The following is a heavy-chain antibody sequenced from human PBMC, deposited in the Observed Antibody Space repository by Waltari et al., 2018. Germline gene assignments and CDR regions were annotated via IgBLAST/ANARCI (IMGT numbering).Heavy chain of an antibody. CDR3: ARVSGGYPVGWIDP. Sequence: QVQLQESGPGLVKPSETLSLTCTVSGASISTSPYYWGWIRQPPGKGLEWIGNIYSAGYTYYDPSLKSRVTISVDTSKNQFSLKMSSVTAADTAIYYCARVSGGYPVGWIDPWGRGTVVTVSS. D-gene: IGHD1-26*01. V-gene: IGHV4-39*07. J-gene: IGHJ5*02. CDR1: GASISTSPYY. CDR2: IYSAGYT.